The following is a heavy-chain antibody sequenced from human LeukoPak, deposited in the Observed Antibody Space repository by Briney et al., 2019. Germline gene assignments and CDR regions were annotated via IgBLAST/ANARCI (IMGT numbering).Heavy chain of an antibody. Sequence: GGSLRLSCTAYGFTFGDYAMSWVRQAPGKGLEWVGFIRSKTSGGTTEYAASVTGRFTISREESRSIDYLQMNNLKTEDTAVYFCTRDPLASVVWGVTPDYWGQGALVTVSS. V-gene: IGHV3-49*04. CDR3: TRDPLASVVWGVTPDY. CDR2: IRSKTSGGTT. J-gene: IGHJ4*02. D-gene: IGHD3-10*01. CDR1: GFTFGDYA.